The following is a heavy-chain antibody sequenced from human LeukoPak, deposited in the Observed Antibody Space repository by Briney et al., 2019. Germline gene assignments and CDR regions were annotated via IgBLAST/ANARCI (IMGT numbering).Heavy chain of an antibody. CDR3: ARESEGGTGTSCPDY. Sequence: GGSLRLSCAASGFIFSSDDMHWVRQAPGKGLEWVAGIQSNGRNKYYVDSVKGQFAISRDNSKSTLYLQVNSLRVEDTAPYYCARESEGGTGTSCPDYWGQGTLVTVSS. CDR2: IQSNGRNK. D-gene: IGHD2-2*01. CDR1: GFIFSSDD. V-gene: IGHV3-33*05. J-gene: IGHJ4*02.